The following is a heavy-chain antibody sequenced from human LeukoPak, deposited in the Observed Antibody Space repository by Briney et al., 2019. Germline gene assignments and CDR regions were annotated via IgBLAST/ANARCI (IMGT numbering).Heavy chain of an antibody. D-gene: IGHD1-14*01. CDR1: GGTFTSYA. Sequence: GASVKVSCKASGGTFTSYAVSWVRQAPGQGLEWMGAIIPTFDTANYAQKFQARVTITTDESTSTAYMGLSSLRSEDTAVYYCAKEVGGTTYYFDSWGQGTLVTVSS. CDR2: IIPTFDTA. V-gene: IGHV1-69*05. CDR3: AKEVGGTTYYFDS. J-gene: IGHJ4*02.